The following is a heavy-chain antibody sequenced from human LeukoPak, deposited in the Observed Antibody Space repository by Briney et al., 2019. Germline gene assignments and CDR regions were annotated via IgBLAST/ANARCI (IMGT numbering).Heavy chain of an antibody. V-gene: IGHV3-23*01. CDR1: GFTFSRTA. J-gene: IGHJ4*02. CDR2: IGGSGVGT. D-gene: IGHD3-22*01. CDR3: AKVANTMIVVVSADFDY. Sequence: GGSLRLSCAASGFTFSRTAMTWVRQAPGKGLEWVATIGGSGVGTYYADSVKGRFNISRDNSKNTLYLQMNSLRAEDTAVYYCAKVANTMIVVVSADFDYWGQGTLVTVSS.